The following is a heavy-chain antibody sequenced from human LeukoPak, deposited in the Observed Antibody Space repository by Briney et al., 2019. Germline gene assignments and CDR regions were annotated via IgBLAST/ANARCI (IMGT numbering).Heavy chain of an antibody. CDR2: ISYDGSNK. Sequence: GRSQRLSCAASGFTFSSYAMHWVRHAPGKGLEWVAVISYDGSNKYYADSVKGRFTISRDNSKNTLYLQMNSLRAEDTAVYYCARDRETWGMVFDYWGQGTLVTVSS. CDR3: ARDRETWGMVFDY. CDR1: GFTFSSYA. V-gene: IGHV3-30*01. D-gene: IGHD7-27*01. J-gene: IGHJ4*02.